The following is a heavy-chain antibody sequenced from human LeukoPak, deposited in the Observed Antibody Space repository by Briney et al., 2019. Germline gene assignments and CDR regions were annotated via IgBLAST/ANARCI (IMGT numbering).Heavy chain of an antibody. D-gene: IGHD1-7*01. CDR1: GGSFSGYY. V-gene: IGHV4-34*01. Sequence: PSETLCLTCAVYGGSFSGYYWSWIRQPPGKGLEWIGEINHSGSTNYNPSLKSRVTISVDTSKNQFSLKLSSVTAADTAVYYCARRYNWNYNWFDPWGQGTLVTVSS. J-gene: IGHJ5*02. CDR3: ARRYNWNYNWFDP. CDR2: INHSGST.